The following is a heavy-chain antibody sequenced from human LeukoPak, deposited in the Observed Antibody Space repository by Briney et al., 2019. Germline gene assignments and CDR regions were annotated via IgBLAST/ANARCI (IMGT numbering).Heavy chain of an antibody. CDR3: AKAARWSYYPLY. Sequence: GGSLRLSCAASGFTFSSYAMSWVRQAPGKGLERVSAISGSGGSTYYADSVKGRFTISRDNSKNMLYLQMNSLRAEDTAVYYCAKAARWSYYPLYWGQGTLVTVSS. CDR2: ISGSGGST. V-gene: IGHV3-23*01. J-gene: IGHJ4*02. CDR1: GFTFSSYA. D-gene: IGHD1-26*01.